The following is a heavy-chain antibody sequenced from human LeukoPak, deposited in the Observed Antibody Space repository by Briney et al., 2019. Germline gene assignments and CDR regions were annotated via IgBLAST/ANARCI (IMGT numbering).Heavy chain of an antibody. CDR1: GGSISSGDYY. CDR3: ARPYYYDSRIDP. V-gene: IGHV4-30-4*01. D-gene: IGHD3-22*01. J-gene: IGHJ5*02. Sequence: SQTLSLTCTVSGGSISSGDYYWSWIRQPPGKGQEWVGYIYYSGSSYYNPSLKSRVTISVDTSKNQFSLKLTSVTAADTAVYYCARPYYYDSRIDPWGQGTLVTVSS. CDR2: IYYSGSS.